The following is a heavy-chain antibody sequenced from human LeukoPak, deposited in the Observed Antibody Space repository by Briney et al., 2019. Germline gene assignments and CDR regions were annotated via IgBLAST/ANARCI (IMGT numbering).Heavy chain of an antibody. J-gene: IGHJ4*02. D-gene: IGHD3-3*01. Sequence: GGSLRLSCAASGFTLPGHTMTWLRKAPGKGLEWVSIIGGRDDRTYYADFVKGRFTISRDTSKNILYLQMNNLRAEDTAVYYCARDPNPLYDLWSGYKWGQGTLVTVSS. V-gene: IGHV3-23*01. CDR1: GFTLPGHT. CDR2: IGGRDDRT. CDR3: ARDPNPLYDLWSGYK.